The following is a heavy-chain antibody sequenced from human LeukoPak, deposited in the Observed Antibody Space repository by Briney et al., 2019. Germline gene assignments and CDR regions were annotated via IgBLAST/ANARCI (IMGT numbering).Heavy chain of an antibody. Sequence: SETLSLTCAVYGGSFSGYYWSWIRQPPGKGLEWIGEINHSGSTNYNPSLKSRVTISVDTSKNQFSLKLSSVTAADTAVYYCARDRLQSYYIWGQGTLVTVSS. CDR3: ARDRLQSYYI. D-gene: IGHD5-24*01. CDR2: INHSGST. CDR1: GGSFSGYY. J-gene: IGHJ4*02. V-gene: IGHV4-34*01.